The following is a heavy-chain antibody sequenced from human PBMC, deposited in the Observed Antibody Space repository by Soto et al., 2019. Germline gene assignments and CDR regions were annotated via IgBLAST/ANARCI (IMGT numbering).Heavy chain of an antibody. CDR3: ARGWGRIFDY. D-gene: IGHD7-27*01. J-gene: IGHJ4*02. Sequence: QVQLQQWGAGLLKPSETLSLTCAVYGGLISGYYWSWIRQPPGKGLEWIGEINQSGSINYNPSLKRRVTISVDTSKNQFSLKLSSVTAADTAVYYCARGWGRIFDYWCQGSLVTVSS. CDR1: GGLISGYY. V-gene: IGHV4-34*01. CDR2: INQSGSI.